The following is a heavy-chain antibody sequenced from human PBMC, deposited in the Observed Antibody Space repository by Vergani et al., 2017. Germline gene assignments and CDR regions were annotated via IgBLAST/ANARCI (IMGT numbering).Heavy chain of an antibody. Sequence: QVQLPESGPGLVKPSETLSLTCTVSGGSISSYYWSWIRQPPGKGLEWIGYIYYSGSTNYNPSLKSRVTISVDTSKNQFSLKLSSVTAADTAVYYCARTFGSGQHRGPWGQGTLVTVSS. CDR3: ARTFGSGQHRGP. J-gene: IGHJ5*02. CDR1: GGSISSYY. V-gene: IGHV4-59*01. D-gene: IGHD3-16*01. CDR2: IYYSGST.